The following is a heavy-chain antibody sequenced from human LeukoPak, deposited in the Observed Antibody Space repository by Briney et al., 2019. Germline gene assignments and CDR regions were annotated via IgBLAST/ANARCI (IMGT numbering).Heavy chain of an antibody. J-gene: IGHJ4*02. D-gene: IGHD6-6*01. Sequence: ASVKVSCKASGYTFTCYYMHWVRQAPGQGLEWMGWINPNSGGTNYAQKFQGRVTMTRDTSISTAYMELSRLRSDDTAVYYCARDEGPYSSSSGPSPFDYWGQGTLVTVSS. CDR1: GYTFTCYY. CDR3: ARDEGPYSSSSGPSPFDY. CDR2: INPNSGGT. V-gene: IGHV1-2*02.